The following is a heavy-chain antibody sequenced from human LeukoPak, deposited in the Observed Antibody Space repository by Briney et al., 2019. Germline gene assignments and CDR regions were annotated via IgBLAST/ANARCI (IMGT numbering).Heavy chain of an antibody. CDR2: IYYSGST. CDR3: ARLALLLRDAFDI. J-gene: IGHJ3*02. Sequence: PSGTLSLTCTVSGGSTSSNSYYWGWIRQPPGKGLEWIGSIYYSGSTYYNPSLKSRVTISVDTSKNQFSLKLSSVTAADTAVYYCARLALLLRDAFDIWGQGTMVTVSS. V-gene: IGHV4-39*07. D-gene: IGHD3-22*01. CDR1: GGSTSSNSYY.